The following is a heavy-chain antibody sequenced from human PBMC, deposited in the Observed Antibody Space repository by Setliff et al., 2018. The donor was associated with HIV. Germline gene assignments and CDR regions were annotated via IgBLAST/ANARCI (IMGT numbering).Heavy chain of an antibody. J-gene: IGHJ4*02. CDR2: ISPSGIA. V-gene: IGHV4-4*09. CDR1: GDSIKNYH. Sequence: SETLSLTCTVSGDSIKNYHWSWIRQPPGKGLEWVGYISPSGIARYSPSLKSRASISADTSKNQVSLNLTSVTAADTALFYCARLPQDWGQGTLVTVSS. CDR3: ARLPQD.